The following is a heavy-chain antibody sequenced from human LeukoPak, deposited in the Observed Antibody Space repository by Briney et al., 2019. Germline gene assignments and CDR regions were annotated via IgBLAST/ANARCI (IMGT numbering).Heavy chain of an antibody. Sequence: GGSLRLSCAASGFTFSNHYMHWVRQAPGKGLVSVSRIDPNGRYTSYADSVKGRFTISRDNAKNTLYLQMNTLGAEDTALHYCVRGSTDWNGMDVWGQGTTVTVSS. CDR1: GFTFSNHY. CDR3: VRGSTDWNGMDV. V-gene: IGHV3-74*01. J-gene: IGHJ6*02. D-gene: IGHD6-19*01. CDR2: IDPNGRYT.